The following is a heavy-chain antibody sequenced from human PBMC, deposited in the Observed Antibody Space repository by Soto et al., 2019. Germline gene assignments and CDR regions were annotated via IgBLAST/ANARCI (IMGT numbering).Heavy chain of an antibody. D-gene: IGHD3-10*01. Sequence: QLQLHMSGSGLVKPSQTLSLTCTVSGASITYGAYSWSWIRQTPGKGLEWIGYINHLETTFYNPSFESRITLSIDRTKNQFSLNLKSMSSADRAVYFCARGGGFDSFDYWGQGLLVTVSS. CDR3: ARGGGFDSFDY. CDR2: INHLETT. CDR1: GASITYGAYS. V-gene: IGHV4-30-2*01. J-gene: IGHJ4*02.